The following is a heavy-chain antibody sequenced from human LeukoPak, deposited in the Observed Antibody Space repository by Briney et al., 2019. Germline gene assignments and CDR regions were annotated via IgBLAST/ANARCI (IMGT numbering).Heavy chain of an antibody. CDR1: GYTFTGYY. CDR2: IIPIFGTA. CDR3: ARGEWLLNYYFDY. J-gene: IGHJ4*02. D-gene: IGHD3-3*01. V-gene: IGHV1-69*13. Sequence: ASVKVSCKASGYTFTGYYMHWVRQAPGQGLEWMGGIIPIFGTANYAQKFQGRVTITADESTSTAYMELSSLRSEDTAVYYCARGEWLLNYYFDYWGQGTLVTVSS.